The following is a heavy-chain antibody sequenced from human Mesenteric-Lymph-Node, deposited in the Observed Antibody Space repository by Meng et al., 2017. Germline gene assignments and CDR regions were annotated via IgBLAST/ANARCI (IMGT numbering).Heavy chain of an antibody. D-gene: IGHD6-13*01. V-gene: IGHV4-4*02. CDR1: GDSISSDIW. J-gene: IGHJ4*02. Sequence: VQLQESGPGLVKPSGTLSLTCTVSGDSISSDIWWSWVRQPPGKGLEWIGEVYHRGDTNYNPSLKSRVDISVDKSKNQFYLSLFSVTAEDTAVYYCAKGEAGIGDDYWGQGTLVTVSS. CDR2: VYHRGDT. CDR3: AKGEAGIGDDY.